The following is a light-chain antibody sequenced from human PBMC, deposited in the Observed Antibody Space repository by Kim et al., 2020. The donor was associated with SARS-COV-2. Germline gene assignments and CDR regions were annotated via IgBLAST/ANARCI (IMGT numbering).Light chain of an antibody. J-gene: IGLJ3*02. CDR2: DVS. CDR3: CSYAGSYTWV. CDR1: SSDVGGYNY. Sequence: QSALTQPRSVSGSPGQSVTISCTGTSSDVGGYNYVSWYQQHPGKVPKVMIYDVSERPSGVPDRFSGSKSGNTASLTISGLQAEDEADYYCCSYAGSYTWVFGGGTQLTVL. V-gene: IGLV2-11*01.